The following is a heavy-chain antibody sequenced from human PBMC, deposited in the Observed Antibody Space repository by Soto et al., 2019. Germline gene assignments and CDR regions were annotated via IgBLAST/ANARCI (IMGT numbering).Heavy chain of an antibody. Sequence: SETLSLTCAVYGGSFSGYYWSWIRQPPGKGLEWIGEINHSGSTNYNPSLKSRVTISVDTSKNQFSLKLSSVTAADTAVYYCARGKPNLRVSEHYIQRWLQLYYYYYGMDAWGQGTTVTVSS. V-gene: IGHV4-34*01. CDR2: INHSGST. D-gene: IGHD5-18*01. CDR3: ARGKPNLRVSEHYIQRWLQLYYYYYGMDA. J-gene: IGHJ6*02. CDR1: GGSFSGYY.